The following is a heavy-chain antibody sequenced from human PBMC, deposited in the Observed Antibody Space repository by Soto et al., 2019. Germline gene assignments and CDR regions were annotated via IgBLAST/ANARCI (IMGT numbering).Heavy chain of an antibody. D-gene: IGHD3-16*02. CDR2: IDPSDSYT. CDR3: ARLLLSRVDFDP. CDR1: GYSFTSYW. Sequence: EVQLVQSGAEVKKPGESLRISCKGSGYSFTSYWISWVRQMPGKGLEWMGRIDPSDSYTNYSPSFQGHVAISADQSISTAHRQWRSLKASDTAMYYCARLLLSRVDFDPWGQGTLVTVSS. J-gene: IGHJ5*02. V-gene: IGHV5-10-1*01.